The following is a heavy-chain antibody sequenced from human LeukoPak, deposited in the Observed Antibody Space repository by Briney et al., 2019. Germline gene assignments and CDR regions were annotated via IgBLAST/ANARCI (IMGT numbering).Heavy chain of an antibody. CDR2: ITGSSGST. J-gene: IGHJ3*02. V-gene: IGHV3-23*01. CDR1: GFSFSSYA. CDR3: AKVVVPAALDAFHI. D-gene: IGHD2-2*01. Sequence: PGGSLRLSCVASGFSFSSYAMSWVREAPGKGLEWVSGITGSSGSTYYADSVRGRFTISKDNSANTLYLQMNSLRAADTAVYYCAKVVVPAALDAFHIWGQGTMVTVPS.